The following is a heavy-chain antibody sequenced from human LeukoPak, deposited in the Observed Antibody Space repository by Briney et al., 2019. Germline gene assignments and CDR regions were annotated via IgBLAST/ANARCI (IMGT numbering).Heavy chain of an antibody. CDR3: ARDGGIAAAGSNWFDP. D-gene: IGHD6-13*01. CDR1: GASIDTYY. J-gene: IGHJ5*02. V-gene: IGHV4-4*07. CDR2: IHTSGST. Sequence: PSETLSLTCSVSGASIDTYYWSWIRQPAGKGLEWIGHIHTSGSTNYNPSLKSRVTISVDTSKNQFSLKLSSVTAADTAVYYCARDGGIAAAGSNWFDPWGQGTLVTVSS.